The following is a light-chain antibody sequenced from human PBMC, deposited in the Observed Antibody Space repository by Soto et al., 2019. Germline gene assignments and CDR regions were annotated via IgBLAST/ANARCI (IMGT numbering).Light chain of an antibody. CDR1: SSDVGGYNY. V-gene: IGLV2-8*01. Sequence: QSALTQPPSASGSPGQSVTISCTGTSSDVGGYNYVSWYQQHPGKAPKLMIYEVSKRPSGVPDRFSGSKSGNTASLTVSGLQAEDEADYYCSSYAGSNNLYVFGTGNKLTVL. CDR3: SSYAGSNNLYV. J-gene: IGLJ1*01. CDR2: EVS.